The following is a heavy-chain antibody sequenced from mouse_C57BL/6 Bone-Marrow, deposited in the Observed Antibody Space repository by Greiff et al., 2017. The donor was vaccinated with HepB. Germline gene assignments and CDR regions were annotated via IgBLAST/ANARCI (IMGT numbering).Heavy chain of an antibody. Sequence: EVQGVESGGGLVQSGRSLRLSCATSGFTFSDFYMEWVRQAPGKGLEWIAASRNKANDYTTEYSASVKGRFIVSRDTSQSILYLQMNALRAEDTAIYYCARDESYGSSTAWFAYWGQGTLVTVSA. V-gene: IGHV7-1*01. CDR1: GFTFSDFY. J-gene: IGHJ3*01. D-gene: IGHD1-1*01. CDR3: ARDESYGSSTAWFAY. CDR2: SRNKANDYTT.